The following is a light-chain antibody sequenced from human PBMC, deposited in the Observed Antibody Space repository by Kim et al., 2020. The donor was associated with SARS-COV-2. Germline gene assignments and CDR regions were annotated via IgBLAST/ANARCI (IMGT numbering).Light chain of an antibody. CDR2: GAS. CDR1: QSVRSN. CDR3: QQYNNWPRT. J-gene: IGKJ1*01. V-gene: IGKV3-15*01. Sequence: EIVMTQSPATLSVSPGEGATLSCRASQSVRSNLAWYQQKPGQAPRLLIYGASTRATGIPARFSGGGSGTEFTLTITSLQSEDFAVYYCQQYNNWPRTFGQGTKVDIK.